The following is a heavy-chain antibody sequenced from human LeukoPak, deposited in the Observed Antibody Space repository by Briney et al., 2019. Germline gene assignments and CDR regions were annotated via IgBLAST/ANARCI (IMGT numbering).Heavy chain of an antibody. CDR1: GGSISSYY. V-gene: IGHV4-59*08. CDR2: IYYSGNT. Sequence: SETLSLTCTVSGGSISSYYWSWIRQPPGKGLEWIGYIYYSGNTYYNPSLKSRVTISVDTSKNQFSLKLTSVTAADTAVYYCARRGTTMNFDYWGQGTLVTVSS. J-gene: IGHJ4*02. CDR3: ARRGTTMNFDY. D-gene: IGHD1-1*01.